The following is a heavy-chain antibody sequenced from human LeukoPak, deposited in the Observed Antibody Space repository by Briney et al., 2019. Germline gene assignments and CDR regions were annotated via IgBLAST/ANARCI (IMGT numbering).Heavy chain of an antibody. D-gene: IGHD6-13*01. CDR2: IIPIFGTA. V-gene: IGHV1-69*06. CDR1: GGTFSSYA. J-gene: IGHJ4*02. CDR3: ASLAAAAGKSDY. Sequence: SVKVSCKASGGTFSSYAISWVRQAPGQGLEWIGGIIPIFGTANYAQKFQGRVTITADKSTSTAYMELSSLRSEDTAVYYCASLAAAAGKSDYWGQGTLVTVSS.